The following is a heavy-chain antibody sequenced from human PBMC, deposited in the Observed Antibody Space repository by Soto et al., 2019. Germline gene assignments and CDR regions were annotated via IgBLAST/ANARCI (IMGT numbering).Heavy chain of an antibody. D-gene: IGHD2-15*01. V-gene: IGHV3-13*01. CDR3: ARDLGSRAFDP. CDR2: IGTAGDT. Sequence: PGGSLRLYCAASGFTFSSYDMHWVRQATGKGLEWVSAIGTAGDTYYPGSVKGRFTISRENAKNSLYLQMNSLRAGDTAVYYCARDLGSRAFDPWGQGTLVTVSS. CDR1: GFTFSSYD. J-gene: IGHJ5*02.